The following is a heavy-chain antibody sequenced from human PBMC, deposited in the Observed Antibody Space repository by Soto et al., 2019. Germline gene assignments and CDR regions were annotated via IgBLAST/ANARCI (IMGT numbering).Heavy chain of an antibody. J-gene: IGHJ4*02. CDR2: ISPKSGGK. CDR3: ARPPGYISDWYYFDL. V-gene: IGHV1-2*02. D-gene: IGHD6-19*01. Sequence: QVQLVQSGAEVKKPGASVKVSCEASGYTFIDYYMHWVRQAPGQGFEWMGRISPKSGGKNYAQNFQGRVTMTWNTSLNPSYMQLSSLMSADTAVYYCARPPGYISDWYYFDLWGQGTLVTVSS. CDR1: GYTFIDYY.